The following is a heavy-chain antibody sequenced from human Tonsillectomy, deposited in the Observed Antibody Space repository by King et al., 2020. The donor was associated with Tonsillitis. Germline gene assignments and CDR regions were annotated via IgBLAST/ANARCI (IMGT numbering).Heavy chain of an antibody. V-gene: IGHV3-23*04. J-gene: IGHJ6*02. CDR1: GFTFSSYA. D-gene: IGHD2-2*01. CDR3: AKPRGYCSSTSCQYYYYGMDV. Sequence: VQLVESGGGLVQPGGSLRLSCAASGFTFSSYAMSWVRQAPGKGLEWVSAISGSGGSTYYADSVKGRFTISRDNSKNTLYLQMNSLRAEDTAVYYCAKPRGYCSSTSCQYYYYGMDVWGQGTTVTVSS. CDR2: ISGSGGST.